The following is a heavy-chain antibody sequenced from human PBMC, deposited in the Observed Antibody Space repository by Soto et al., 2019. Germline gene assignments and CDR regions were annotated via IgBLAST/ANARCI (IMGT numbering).Heavy chain of an antibody. J-gene: IGHJ5*01. CDR2: INHSGRV. CDR3: STRAYDTNGYYRFDP. CDR1: GGSFSGHS. V-gene: IGHV4-34*01. D-gene: IGHD3-22*01. Sequence: SETLSLTCAVYGGSFSGHSWTWIRQSPGKGLEWIGDINHSGRVNYSPSLKSRVTISLDTSKNQFSLTLSAVTAADTAMYYCSTRAYDTNGYYRFDPWGQGTLVTVPS.